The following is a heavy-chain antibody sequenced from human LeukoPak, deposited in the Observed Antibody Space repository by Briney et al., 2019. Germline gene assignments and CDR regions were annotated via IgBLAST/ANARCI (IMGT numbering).Heavy chain of an antibody. CDR2: IRSKAYGGTT. V-gene: IGHV3-49*04. CDR1: GFTFGDSA. Sequence: QSGGSVRLSCTASGFTFGDSAMSWVRQAPGKGLGWVGFIRSKAYGGTTEYAASVKGRFTFSRDDSKSIAYLQMNSLKTEDTAVYYCTRYGGNSFSYWGQGTLVTVSS. D-gene: IGHD4-23*01. J-gene: IGHJ4*02. CDR3: TRYGGNSFSY.